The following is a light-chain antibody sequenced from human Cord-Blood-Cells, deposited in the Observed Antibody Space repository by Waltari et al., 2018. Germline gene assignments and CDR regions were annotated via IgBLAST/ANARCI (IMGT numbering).Light chain of an antibody. V-gene: IGKV3-11*01. CDR2: DAS. Sequence: IVFTQSPAPLSLSPGDRAPLPCRASQRVSSFLPWYQQKPGQAPRLLTYDASNKATGTPSRFSGSVSGTDFTLTISCLDPEGIAVDFCPQRSNWPPITFDQKTRLEIK. CDR1: QRVSSF. J-gene: IGKJ5*01. CDR3: PQRSNWPPIT.